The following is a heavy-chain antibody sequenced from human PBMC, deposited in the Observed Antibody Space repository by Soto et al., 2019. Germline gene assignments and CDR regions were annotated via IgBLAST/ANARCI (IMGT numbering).Heavy chain of an antibody. CDR2: LYYGRSA. CDR1: GDSISSYY. D-gene: IGHD3-10*01. CDR3: AIGITMVRGVIIQYFQH. V-gene: IGHV4-59*01. Sequence: SETLSLTCAVSGDSISSYYCMWIRQPPGKGLESIGYLYYGRSANYNPSLKSRVTLSVDTSTNQCSLTLSSMTAADTAVYYCAIGITMVRGVIIQYFQHWGQGTLV. J-gene: IGHJ1*01.